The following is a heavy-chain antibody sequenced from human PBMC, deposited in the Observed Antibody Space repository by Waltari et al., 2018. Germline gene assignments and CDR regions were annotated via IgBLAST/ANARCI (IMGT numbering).Heavy chain of an antibody. CDR1: GFTFSKYI. CDR2: KWHDESRE. J-gene: IGHJ4*02. D-gene: IGHD3-9*01. Sequence: QVQLVESGGDVVQPGTSLRLSCEASGFTFSKYIIHWVRQAPGTGLEWVAVKWHDESRELYADSVKGRFTISRDNSENTLYLQMDSLKVEDTAVYYCAKVGLAMGGGEYFDYWGQGAPVTVSS. V-gene: IGHV3-33*06. CDR3: AKVGLAMGGGEYFDY.